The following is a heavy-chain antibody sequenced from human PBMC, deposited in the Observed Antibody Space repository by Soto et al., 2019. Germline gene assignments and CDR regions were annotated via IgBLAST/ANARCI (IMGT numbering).Heavy chain of an antibody. CDR2: IYYLGST. Sequence: PSETLSLTCSVSGGSMSEYFRSWIRQSPGKGLEWIGYIYYLGSTDYNPSLKSRVTISVDTSKRQFSLRLTSVTAADTAVYYCARDGYDGSGSPYPAYWGPGSQVTVS. CDR3: ARDGYDGSGSPYPAY. J-gene: IGHJ4*02. V-gene: IGHV4-59*01. CDR1: GGSMSEYF. D-gene: IGHD3-10*01.